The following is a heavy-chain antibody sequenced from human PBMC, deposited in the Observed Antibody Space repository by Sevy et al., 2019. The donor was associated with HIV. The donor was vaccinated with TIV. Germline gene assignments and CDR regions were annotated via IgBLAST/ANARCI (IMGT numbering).Heavy chain of an antibody. CDR1: GYTFTGYY. D-gene: IGHD3-10*01. V-gene: IGHV1-2*02. CDR3: ARDYYGSGSYNRFDP. CDR2: INPNSGGT. Sequence: ASVKVSCKASGYTFTGYYMHWVRQAPGQGLEWMGWINPNSGGTNYAQKFQGRVTMTRDTSISTAYMELSRLRSDDTAVYYCARDYYGSGSYNRFDPWGQGTLVTVSS. J-gene: IGHJ5*02.